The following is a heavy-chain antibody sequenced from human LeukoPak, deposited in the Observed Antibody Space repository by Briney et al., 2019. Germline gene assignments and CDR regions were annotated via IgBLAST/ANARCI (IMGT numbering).Heavy chain of an antibody. J-gene: IGHJ4*02. CDR3: ARGGTMVRGRTDY. D-gene: IGHD3-10*01. CDR1: GGTFSSYA. CDR2: IIPIFGIA. Sequence: GASVKVSCKASGGTFSSYAISWVRQAPGQGLEWMGRIIPIFGIANYAQKFQGRVTITADKSTSTAYMELSSLRSEDTAVYYCARGGTMVRGRTDYWGQGTLVTVSS. V-gene: IGHV1-69*04.